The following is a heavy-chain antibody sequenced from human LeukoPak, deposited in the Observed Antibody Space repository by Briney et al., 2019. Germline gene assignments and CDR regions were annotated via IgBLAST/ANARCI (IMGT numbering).Heavy chain of an antibody. CDR1: GGSISSYY. D-gene: IGHD6-13*01. V-gene: IGHV4-59*12. J-gene: IGHJ4*02. CDR2: IYYSGSS. CDR3: ARDPIASRIAAAGGRAY. Sequence: PSETLSLTCTVSGGSISSYYWSWIRQPPGKGLEWIGYIYYSGSSNYNPSLKSRVTISVDTSKNQFSLKLSSVTAADTAVYYCARDPIASRIAAAGGRAYWGQGTLVTVSS.